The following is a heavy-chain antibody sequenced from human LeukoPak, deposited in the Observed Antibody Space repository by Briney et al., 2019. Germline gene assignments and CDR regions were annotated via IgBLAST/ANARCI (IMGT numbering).Heavy chain of an antibody. D-gene: IGHD3-16*01. V-gene: IGHV3-7*01. J-gene: IGHJ4*02. CDR3: AKGGDH. Sequence: GGSLRLSCAASGFTFSTYWMNWVRQAPGKGLEWVANIKPDGSDMYYVDSVKGRFTVSRGNARNSLYLQMNSLRAEDTAVYYCAKGGDHWGQGTLVTVSS. CDR1: GFTFSTYW. CDR2: IKPDGSDM.